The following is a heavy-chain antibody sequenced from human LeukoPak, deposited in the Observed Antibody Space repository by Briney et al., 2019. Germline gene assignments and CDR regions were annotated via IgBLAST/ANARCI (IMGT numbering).Heavy chain of an antibody. CDR1: GFPFSTYW. D-gene: IGHD3-10*02. V-gene: IGHV3-48*04. Sequence: GGSLRLSCAASGFPFSTYWMSWVRQAPGKGLEWVSYISSSGSTIYYADSVKGRFTISRDNAKNSLYLQMNSLRAEDTAVYYCAELGITMIGGVWGKGTTVTISS. J-gene: IGHJ6*04. CDR2: ISSSGSTI. CDR3: AELGITMIGGV.